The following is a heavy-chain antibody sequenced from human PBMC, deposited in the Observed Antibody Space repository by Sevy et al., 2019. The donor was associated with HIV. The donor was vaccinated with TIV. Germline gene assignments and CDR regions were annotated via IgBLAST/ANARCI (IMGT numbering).Heavy chain of an antibody. V-gene: IGHV3-23*01. CDR2: ISGSGYST. Sequence: GGSLRLSCAASGIAFSTYAMFWVRQAPGKGLEWVSSISGSGYSTYYADSVKGRFTLSRDNSKNTLDLQMNSLRADDRAVFYCAYDFSDVYYSASSAAVDYWGQGTLVSVS. D-gene: IGHD3-22*01. CDR3: AYDFSDVYYSASSAAVDY. CDR1: GIAFSTYA. J-gene: IGHJ4*02.